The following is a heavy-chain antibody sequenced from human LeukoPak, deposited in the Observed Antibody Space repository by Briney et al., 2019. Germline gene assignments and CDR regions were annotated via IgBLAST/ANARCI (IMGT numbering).Heavy chain of an antibody. Sequence: QTGGSLRLSCAASGFTFDDYAMHWVRQAPGKGLEWVSGISWNSGSIGYADSVKGRFTISRDNAKNSLYLQMNSLRAEDTALYYCAKSGSYSSLGFNDAFDIWGQGTMVTVSS. CDR3: AKSGSYSSLGFNDAFDI. CDR2: ISWNSGSI. J-gene: IGHJ3*02. CDR1: GFTFDDYA. D-gene: IGHD1-26*01. V-gene: IGHV3-9*01.